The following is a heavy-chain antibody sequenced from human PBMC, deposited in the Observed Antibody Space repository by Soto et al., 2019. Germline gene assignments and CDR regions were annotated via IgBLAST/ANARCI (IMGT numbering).Heavy chain of an antibody. CDR1: GFTFSSYS. Sequence: GGSLRLSCAASGFTFSSYSMNWVRQAPGKGLEWVSSISSSSSYIYYADSVKGRFTISRDNAKNSLYLQMNSLRAEDTAVYYCARGGSGYVNLFDYWGQGTLVTVSS. CDR3: ARGGSGYVNLFDY. J-gene: IGHJ4*02. V-gene: IGHV3-21*01. CDR2: ISSSSSYI. D-gene: IGHD5-12*01.